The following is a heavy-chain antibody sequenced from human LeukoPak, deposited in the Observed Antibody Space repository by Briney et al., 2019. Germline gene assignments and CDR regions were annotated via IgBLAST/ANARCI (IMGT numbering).Heavy chain of an antibody. CDR3: ARDLGGGPVSPPGIAAAGTSPLDY. CDR2: ISAYNGNT. V-gene: IGHV1-18*01. CDR1: GYTFTSYG. D-gene: IGHD6-13*01. Sequence: GASVRVSCKASGYTFTSYGISWVRQAPGQGLEWMGWISAYNGNTNYAQKLQGRVTMTTDTSTSTAYMELRSLRSDDTAVYYCARDLGGGPVSPPGIAAAGTSPLDYWGQGTLVTVSS. J-gene: IGHJ4*02.